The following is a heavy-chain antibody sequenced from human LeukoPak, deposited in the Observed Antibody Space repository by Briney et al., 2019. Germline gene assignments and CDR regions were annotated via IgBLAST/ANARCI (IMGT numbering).Heavy chain of an antibody. D-gene: IGHD2-2*01. J-gene: IGHJ6*02. CDR2: ISYDGSNK. CDR1: GFTFSSYA. V-gene: IGHV3-30-3*01. Sequence: GGSLRLSCAASGFTFSSYAMHWVRQAPGKGLEWVAVISYDGSNKYYADSVKGRFTISRDNAKNSLYLRMNSLRAEDTAVYYCAREDIVVVPAAMPKTDYYYYGMDVWGQGTTVTVSS. CDR3: AREDIVVVPAAMPKTDYYYYGMDV.